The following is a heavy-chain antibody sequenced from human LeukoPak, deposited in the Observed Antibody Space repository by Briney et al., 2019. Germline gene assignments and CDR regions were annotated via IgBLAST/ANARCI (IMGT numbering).Heavy chain of an antibody. D-gene: IGHD6-13*01. J-gene: IGHJ4*02. CDR3: VRDKGSSWGEKYYFDY. CDR1: GFTFSSYA. CDR2: MSGSGIST. V-gene: IGHV3-23*01. Sequence: PGGSLRLSCAASGFTFSSYAMSWVRQAPGKGLEWVSAMSGSGISTYYADSVKGRFSISRDDSKNTLYLQMNSLRAEDTAVYYCVRDKGSSWGEKYYFDYWGQGTLVTVSS.